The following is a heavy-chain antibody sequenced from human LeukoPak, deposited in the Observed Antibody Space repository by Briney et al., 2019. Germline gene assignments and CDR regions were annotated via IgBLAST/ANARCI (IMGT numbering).Heavy chain of an antibody. J-gene: IGHJ4*02. D-gene: IGHD3-10*01. Sequence: PSETLSLTCTVSGGSISSSSYYWGWIRQPPGKGLEWIGEINHSGSTNYNPSLKSRVTISVDTSKNQFSLKLSSVTAADTAVYYCAKLGYGSGNHWGQGTLVTVSS. CDR2: INHSGST. CDR1: GGSISSSSYY. CDR3: AKLGYGSGNH. V-gene: IGHV4-39*07.